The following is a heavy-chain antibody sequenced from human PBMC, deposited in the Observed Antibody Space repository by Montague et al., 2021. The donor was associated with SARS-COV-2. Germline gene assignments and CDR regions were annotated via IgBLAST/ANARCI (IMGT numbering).Heavy chain of an antibody. D-gene: IGHD6-6*01. Sequence: SETLSLTCAVSGGSIAGFSWSWVRQPAGKGLEWIGRVTTSGTTNYSPSLRSRVTMSVDTSKNLFSLNLNSVTAADTAIYYCARTPTRPSSLDSWGQGTLVTVSS. CDR1: GGSIAGFS. V-gene: IGHV4-4*07. CDR3: ARTPTRPSSLDS. J-gene: IGHJ4*02. CDR2: VTTSGTT.